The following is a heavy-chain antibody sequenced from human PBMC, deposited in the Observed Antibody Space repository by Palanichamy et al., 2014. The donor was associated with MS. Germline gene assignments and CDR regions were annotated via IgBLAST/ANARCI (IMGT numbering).Heavy chain of an antibody. V-gene: IGHV3-30*18. Sequence: QVQLVEVWGRAGGSSLGGPVETLLVQPPGFPFSSYGIHWVRQAPGKGLEWVAVISHDGGNSYYADSVKGRFTISRDNSKNTMYLQMNSLRAEDTAVYYCAKEHYYGSGSYADYWGQGALVTVSS. D-gene: IGHD3-10*01. CDR3: AKEHYYGSGSYADY. CDR1: GFPFSSYG. CDR2: ISHDGGNS. J-gene: IGHJ4*02.